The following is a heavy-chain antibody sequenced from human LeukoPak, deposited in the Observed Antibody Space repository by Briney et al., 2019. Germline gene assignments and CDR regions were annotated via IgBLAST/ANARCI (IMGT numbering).Heavy chain of an antibody. Sequence: SETLSLTCTVSGGSISSYYWSWIRQPPGKGLEWIGYIYYSGSTNYNPSLKSRVTISVDTSKNQFPLKLSSVTAADTAVYYCARVSSYGYYFDYWGQGTLVTVSS. V-gene: IGHV4-59*01. J-gene: IGHJ4*02. CDR3: ARVSSYGYYFDY. CDR1: GGSISSYY. D-gene: IGHD5-18*01. CDR2: IYYSGST.